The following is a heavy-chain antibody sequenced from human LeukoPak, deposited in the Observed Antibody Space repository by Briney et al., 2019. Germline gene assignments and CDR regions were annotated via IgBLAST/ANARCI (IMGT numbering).Heavy chain of an antibody. Sequence: ETLSLTCTVSGGSISSSSYYWGWIRQPPGKGLEWVSAISGSGDSTYYGDSVKGRFTISRDNSKNTLYLQMNSLRAEDTAVYYCAKTRPLDSSSWSHGDYWGQGTLVTVSS. CDR2: ISGSGDST. CDR3: AKTRPLDSSSWSHGDY. V-gene: IGHV3-23*01. J-gene: IGHJ4*02. CDR1: GGSISSSSYY. D-gene: IGHD6-13*01.